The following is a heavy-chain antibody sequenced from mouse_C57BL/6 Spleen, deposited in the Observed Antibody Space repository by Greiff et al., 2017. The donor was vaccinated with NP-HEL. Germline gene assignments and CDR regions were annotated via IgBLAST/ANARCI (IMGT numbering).Heavy chain of an antibody. CDR3: ARGGDYDGSSYYYYAMDY. CDR2: ISDGGSYT. D-gene: IGHD1-1*01. V-gene: IGHV5-4*01. J-gene: IGHJ4*01. CDR1: GFTFSSYA. Sequence: EVQLVESGGGLVKPGGSLKLSCAASGFTFSSYAMSWVRQTPEKRLEWVATISDGGSYTYYPDNVKGRFTISRDNAKNNLYLQMSHLKSEDTAMYYCARGGDYDGSSYYYYAMDYWGQGTSVTVSS.